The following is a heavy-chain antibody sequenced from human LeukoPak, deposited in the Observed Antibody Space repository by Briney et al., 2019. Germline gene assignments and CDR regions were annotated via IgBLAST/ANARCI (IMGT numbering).Heavy chain of an antibody. Sequence: SVKVSCKASGYTFTSYGISWVRQAPGQGLEWMGGLIPIFGTANSAQKFQGRVTITADESTSTAYMELSSLRSEDTAVYYCARDPPSAYYYDSSGYGTPYYYGMDVWGQGTTVTVSS. V-gene: IGHV1-69*13. CDR3: ARDPPSAYYYDSSGYGTPYYYGMDV. CDR2: LIPIFGTA. CDR1: GYTFTSYG. D-gene: IGHD3-22*01. J-gene: IGHJ6*02.